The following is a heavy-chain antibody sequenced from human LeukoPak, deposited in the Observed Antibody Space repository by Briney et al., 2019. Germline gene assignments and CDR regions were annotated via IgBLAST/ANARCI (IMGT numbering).Heavy chain of an antibody. CDR3: AKSAACSSTSCAMGDAFDI. CDR1: GFTFSSYA. V-gene: IGHV3-23*01. D-gene: IGHD2-2*01. CDR2: ISGSGGST. J-gene: IGHJ3*02. Sequence: GGSLRLSCAASGFTFSSYAMSWVRQAPGEGLGWVSAISGSGGSTYYAHSVKGRFTISRDNYKNTLYLQMNSLRAEDTAAYYCAKSAACSSTSCAMGDAFDIWGQGTMVTVSS.